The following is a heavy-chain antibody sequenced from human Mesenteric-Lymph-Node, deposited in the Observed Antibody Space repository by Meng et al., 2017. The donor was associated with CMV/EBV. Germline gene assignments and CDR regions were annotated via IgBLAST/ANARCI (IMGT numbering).Heavy chain of an antibody. Sequence: SETLSLTCTVSGGSVSSGSYYWSWIRQPPGKGLEWIGYIYYSGSTNYNPSLKSRVTISVDTSKNQFSLRLSSVTAADTAIYYCARTDIGGRYGGGFTFDFWGQGTLVTVSS. CDR1: GGSVSSGSYY. V-gene: IGHV4-61*01. D-gene: IGHD1-26*01. CDR2: IYYSGST. J-gene: IGHJ4*02. CDR3: ARTDIGGRYGGGFTFDF.